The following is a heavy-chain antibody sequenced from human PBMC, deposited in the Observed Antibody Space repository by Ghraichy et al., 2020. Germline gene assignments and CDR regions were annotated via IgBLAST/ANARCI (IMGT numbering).Heavy chain of an antibody. J-gene: IGHJ5*02. Sequence: LSLTCAASGFTFSTYWMHWVRQAPGKGLVWVSRISSDGISTNYADSVRGRFTISRDNAKNTLYLQMNSLRAEDTAVYYCARERIIDNWFDPWGQGTLVTVSS. V-gene: IGHV3-74*01. CDR1: GFTFSTYW. D-gene: IGHD2/OR15-2a*01. CDR2: ISSDGIST. CDR3: ARERIIDNWFDP.